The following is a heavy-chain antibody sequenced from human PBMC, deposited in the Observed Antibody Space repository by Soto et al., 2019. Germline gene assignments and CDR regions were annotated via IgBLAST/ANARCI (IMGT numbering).Heavy chain of an antibody. V-gene: IGHV4-39*01. D-gene: IGHD2-21*01. CDR2: IYYSGGT. CDR3: ARSFVGGLNCFDP. J-gene: IGHJ5*02. CDR1: GGSISSGTYY. Sequence: QLQLQESGPGLVKPSETLSLTCTVSGGSISSGTYYWGWIRQSPGKGLEWIGSIYYSGGTYYNSSLKSRVTISVDTSKHQFSLNLSSVTAADTAVYYCARSFVGGLNCFDPWGQGTLVTVSS.